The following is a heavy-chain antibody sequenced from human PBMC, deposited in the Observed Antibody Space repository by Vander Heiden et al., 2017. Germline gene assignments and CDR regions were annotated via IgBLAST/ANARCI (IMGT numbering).Heavy chain of an antibody. D-gene: IGHD1-1*01. V-gene: IGHV3-7*01. CDR1: GLTFSSYW. Sequence: EVQLVESGGGLVQPGGSLRLSGARSGLTFSSYWVSWVRQAPGKELEWVANIKQDGSEKYYVDSVKGRFTISRDNAKNSLYQQMHSLRPEEPAVYDCARVNGKSWNPPYYYGMDVWGQGTPVTVSS. J-gene: IGHJ6*02. CDR3: ARVNGKSWNPPYYYGMDV. CDR2: IKQDGSEK.